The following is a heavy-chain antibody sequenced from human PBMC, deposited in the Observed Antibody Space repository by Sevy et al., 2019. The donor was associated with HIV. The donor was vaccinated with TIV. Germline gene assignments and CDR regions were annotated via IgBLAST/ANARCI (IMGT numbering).Heavy chain of an antibody. CDR3: ARLHYYGSGSEEGG. Sequence: SETLSLTCTVSGGSISSSTYYLGWIRQAPGKGLEWIASIYYSGSTYYNPSLKIRVTISVDTSKNQFSLKLSSVTAADTAVYYSARLHYYGSGSEEGGWGQGTLVTVSS. J-gene: IGHJ4*02. V-gene: IGHV4-39*01. CDR2: IYYSGST. D-gene: IGHD3-10*01. CDR1: GGSISSSTYY.